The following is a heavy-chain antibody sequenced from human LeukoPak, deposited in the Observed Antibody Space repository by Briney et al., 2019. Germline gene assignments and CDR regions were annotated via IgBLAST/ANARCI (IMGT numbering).Heavy chain of an antibody. J-gene: IGHJ4*02. CDR3: ARGGISHY. CDR1: GGSFSGYY. Sequence: SETLSLTCAVYGGSFSGYYWSWIRQPPGKGLEWIGEINHSGSTNYNPSLKSRVTISVDTSKNQFSLKLSSVTAADTAVYYCARGGISHYRGQGTLVTVSS. D-gene: IGHD2-15*01. CDR2: INHSGST. V-gene: IGHV4-34*01.